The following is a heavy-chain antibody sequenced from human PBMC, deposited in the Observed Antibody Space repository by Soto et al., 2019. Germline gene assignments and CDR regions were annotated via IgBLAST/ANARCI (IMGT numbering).Heavy chain of an antibody. CDR1: GGSFSGYY. CDR3: ARACVESSGYDYRFDY. CDR2: INHSGST. J-gene: IGHJ4*02. V-gene: IGHV4-34*01. D-gene: IGHD5-12*01. Sequence: SETLSLTCAVYGGSFSGYYWSWIRQPPGKGLEWIGEINHSGSTNYNPSLKSRVTISVDTSKNQFSLKLSSVTAADTAVYYCARACVESSGYDYRFDYWGQGTLVTVSS.